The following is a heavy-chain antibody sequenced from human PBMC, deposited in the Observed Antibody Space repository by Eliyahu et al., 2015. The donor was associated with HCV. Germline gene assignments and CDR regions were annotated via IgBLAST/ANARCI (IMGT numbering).Heavy chain of an antibody. Sequence: EVQLVESGGVVVQPGGSLRLSCATSGFTFGDYAMHWVRQAPGKGLEWVSLIDWDGSLTYYADSVKGRFTISRDNIKNSLYLQMNSLRGEDTALYYCSRPSVRDLWAMDVWGQGTTVTVSS. J-gene: IGHJ6*02. V-gene: IGHV3-43D*03. CDR1: GFTFGDYA. CDR2: IDWDGSLT. D-gene: IGHD6-6*01. CDR3: SRPSVRDLWAMDV.